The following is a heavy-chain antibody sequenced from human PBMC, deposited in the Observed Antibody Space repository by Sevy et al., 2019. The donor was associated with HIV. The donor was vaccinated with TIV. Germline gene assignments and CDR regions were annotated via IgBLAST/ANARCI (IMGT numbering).Heavy chain of an antibody. CDR1: GFTFSSYA. Sequence: GALRLSCAASGFTFSSYAMHWVRQAPGKGLEWVAVISYDGSNKYYADSVKGRFTISRDNSKNMLYLQMNSLRAEDTAVYYCARDHVLLWFGESTYYYYGMDVWGQGTTVTVSS. CDR2: ISYDGSNK. V-gene: IGHV3-30-3*01. D-gene: IGHD3-10*01. CDR3: ARDHVLLWFGESTYYYYGMDV. J-gene: IGHJ6*02.